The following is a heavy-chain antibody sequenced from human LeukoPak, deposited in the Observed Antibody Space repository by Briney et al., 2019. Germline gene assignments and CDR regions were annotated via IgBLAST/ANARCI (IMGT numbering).Heavy chain of an antibody. CDR3: ARVEEGYGSGRRENYYYYYMDV. V-gene: IGHV4-59*01. D-gene: IGHD3-10*01. Sequence: SETLSLTCTVSGGSISSYYWSWIRQPPGKGLEWIGYIYYSGSTNYKPSLKSRATISVDTSKNQFSLKLSPVTAADTAVYYCARVEEGYGSGRRENYYYYYMDVWGKGTTVTISS. CDR1: GGSISSYY. CDR2: IYYSGST. J-gene: IGHJ6*03.